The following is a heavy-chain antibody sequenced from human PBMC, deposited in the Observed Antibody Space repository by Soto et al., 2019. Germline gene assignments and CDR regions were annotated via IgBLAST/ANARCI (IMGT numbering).Heavy chain of an antibody. V-gene: IGHV3-33*08. J-gene: IGHJ4*02. CDR3: ARGNGYSYGYLDY. CDR1: GGSFSGYY. CDR2: IWYDGSEK. Sequence: LSLTCAVYGGSFSGYYWSWIRQPPGKGLEWVAVIWYDGSEKYYADSVKGRFTISRDNSKNTLSLQMNSPRAEDTAVYYCARGNGYSYGYLDYWGQGTLVTVSS. D-gene: IGHD5-18*01.